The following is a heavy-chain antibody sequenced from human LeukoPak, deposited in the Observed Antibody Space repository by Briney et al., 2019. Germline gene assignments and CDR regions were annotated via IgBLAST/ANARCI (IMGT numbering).Heavy chain of an antibody. CDR1: GGSFSGYY. D-gene: IGHD4-17*01. CDR2: INHSGRT. J-gene: IGHJ6*03. V-gene: IGHV4-34*01. Sequence: SETLSLTCAVYGGSFSGYYWSWIRQPPGKGLEWIGEINHSGRTNYNPSLKSRVTISVDTSKNQFSLKLSSVTAADTAVYYCARGIRHYGYYYYYMDVWGKGTTVTVSS. CDR3: ARGIRHYGYYYYYMDV.